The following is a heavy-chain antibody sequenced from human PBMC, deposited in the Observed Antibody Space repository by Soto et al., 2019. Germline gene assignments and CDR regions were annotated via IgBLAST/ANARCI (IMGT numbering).Heavy chain of an antibody. D-gene: IGHD7-27*01. J-gene: IGHJ3*02. CDR1: GFTVSTNY. CDR3: ARAASGDAFDI. V-gene: IGHV3-53*01. Sequence: HLGGSLRLSCAASGFTVSTNYMSWVRQAPGKGLEWVSIIYSGDGAYFADSVKGRFTISRDNSKNTLYLQMNSLRAEDTAVYYCARAASGDAFDIWGQGTMVTVSS. CDR2: IYSGDGA.